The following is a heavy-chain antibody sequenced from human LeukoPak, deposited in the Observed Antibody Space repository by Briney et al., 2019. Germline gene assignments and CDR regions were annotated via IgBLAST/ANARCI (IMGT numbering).Heavy chain of an antibody. CDR3: ARDSDYDFDY. D-gene: IGHD4-17*01. Sequence: GGSLRLSCGASGFTFSDYYMGWIRQTPGKGLEWVSYISSTGSTIYYADSVKGRFTISRDNAKNSLYLQMNSLRAEDTAVYYCARDSDYDFDYWGQGTLVTVSS. CDR2: ISSTGSTI. J-gene: IGHJ4*02. V-gene: IGHV3-11*01. CDR1: GFTFSDYY.